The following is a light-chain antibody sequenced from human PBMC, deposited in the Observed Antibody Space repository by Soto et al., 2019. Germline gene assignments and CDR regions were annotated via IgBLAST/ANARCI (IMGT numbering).Light chain of an antibody. CDR2: EVS. V-gene: IGLV2-14*01. Sequence: QSALTQPASVSGSPGLSITIPCTGTSSDIGGYNYVSWYQQHPGKAPKVIIFEVSNRPSGVSNRFSGSKSGNTASLTISGLQAEDEAHYYCSSYTTTSPWVFGGGTKLTVL. CDR1: SSDIGGYNY. CDR3: SSYTTTSPWV. J-gene: IGLJ3*02.